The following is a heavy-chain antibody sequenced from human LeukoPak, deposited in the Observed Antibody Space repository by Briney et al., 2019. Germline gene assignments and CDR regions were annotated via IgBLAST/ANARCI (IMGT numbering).Heavy chain of an antibody. Sequence: GGSLRLSCAASGFTFSDYYMSWIRQAPGKGLEWVSYISSSGSTIYYADSVKGRFTISRDNAKNSLYLQMNSLRAEDTAVYYCATDAYYYDSSLPFDYWGQGTLVTVSS. CDR1: GFTFSDYY. V-gene: IGHV3-11*01. CDR3: ATDAYYYDSSLPFDY. CDR2: ISSSGSTI. J-gene: IGHJ4*02. D-gene: IGHD3-22*01.